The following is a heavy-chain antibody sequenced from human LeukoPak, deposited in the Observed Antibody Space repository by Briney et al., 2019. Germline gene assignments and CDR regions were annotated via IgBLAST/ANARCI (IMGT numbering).Heavy chain of an antibody. CDR3: AKVPAAATGGFDY. Sequence: GGSLRLSCAASGFTFNSYGMHWVRQAPGKGLEWVAFIRYDGSNKYYADSVKGRFTISRDNSKNTLYLQMNSLRAEDTAVYYCAKVPAAATGGFDYWGQGTLVTVSS. D-gene: IGHD2-2*01. CDR1: GFTFNSYG. CDR2: IRYDGSNK. V-gene: IGHV3-30*02. J-gene: IGHJ4*02.